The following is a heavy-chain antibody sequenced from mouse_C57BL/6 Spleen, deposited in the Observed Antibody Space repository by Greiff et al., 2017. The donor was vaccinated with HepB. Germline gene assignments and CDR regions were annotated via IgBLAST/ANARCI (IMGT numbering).Heavy chain of an antibody. D-gene: IGHD2-5*01. CDR1: GYTFTSYW. Sequence: QVQLQQPGAELVKPGASVKMSCKASGYTFTSYWITWVKQRPGQGLEWIGDIYPGSGSTNYNEKFKSKATLTVDTSSSTAYMQLSSLTSEDSAVYYCARTPYSNYAYYAMDYWGQGTSVTVSS. V-gene: IGHV1-55*01. CDR2: IYPGSGST. CDR3: ARTPYSNYAYYAMDY. J-gene: IGHJ4*01.